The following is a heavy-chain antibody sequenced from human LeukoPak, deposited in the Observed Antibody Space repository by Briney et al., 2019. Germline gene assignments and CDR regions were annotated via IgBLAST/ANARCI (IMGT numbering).Heavy chain of an antibody. D-gene: IGHD4-17*01. CDR1: GGSTSVYY. J-gene: IGHJ1*01. CDR3: VRSVSGDSSSGTDYFQH. Sequence: SETLSLTCTVSGGSTSVYYWSWIRQPPGKGLEWIGHIYYSGSTNYNPSLKSRVTISLDTSKNHFSLTLSSVTAADTAVYYCVRSVSGDSSSGTDYFQHWGQGTLVTVSS. CDR2: IYYSGST. V-gene: IGHV4-59*01.